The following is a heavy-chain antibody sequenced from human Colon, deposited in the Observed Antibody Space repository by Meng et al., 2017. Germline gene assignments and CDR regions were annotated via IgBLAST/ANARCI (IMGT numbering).Heavy chain of an antibody. D-gene: IGHD1-26*01. Sequence: QGQLQEAGPVLGRPSDTLALTCTVSGGSVSSGSNYWCWIRQPPGKGLEWIGYIDYSRSINYYPSLKSRVTMSVDTSKNQFSLNLSSVTAADTAVYYCAGGPWELDYWGQGTLVTVSS. V-gene: IGHV4-61*01. J-gene: IGHJ4*02. CDR3: AGGPWELDY. CDR1: GGSVSSGSNY. CDR2: IDYSRSI.